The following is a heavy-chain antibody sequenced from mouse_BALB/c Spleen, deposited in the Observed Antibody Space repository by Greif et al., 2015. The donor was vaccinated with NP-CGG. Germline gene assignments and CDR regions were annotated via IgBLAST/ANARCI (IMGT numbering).Heavy chain of an antibody. J-gene: IGHJ3*01. V-gene: IGHV5-4*02. CDR2: ISDGGSYT. CDR3: ARDGRLRTFAY. D-gene: IGHD1-2*01. CDR1: GFIFSDYY. Sequence: EVQRVESGGGLVKPGGSLKLSCAASGFIFSDYYMYWVRQTPEKRLEWVATISDGGSYTYYPDSVKGRFTISRDNAKNNLYLQMSSLKSEDTAMYYCARDGRLRTFAYWGQGTLVTVSA.